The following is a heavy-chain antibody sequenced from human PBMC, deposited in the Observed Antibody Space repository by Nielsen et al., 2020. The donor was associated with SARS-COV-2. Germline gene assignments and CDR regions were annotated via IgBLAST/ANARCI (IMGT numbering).Heavy chain of an antibody. CDR2: ISYDGSNK. V-gene: IGHV3-30*14. D-gene: IGHD1-26*01. J-gene: IGHJ4*02. CDR1: GFTFSSYA. Sequence: GESLKISCAASGFTFSSYAMHWVRQAPGKGLEWVAVISYDGSNKYYADSVKGRFTISRDNSKNTLYLQMSSLRAEDTAVYYCVKGWELIAPDYWGQGTLVTVSS. CDR3: VKGWELIAPDY.